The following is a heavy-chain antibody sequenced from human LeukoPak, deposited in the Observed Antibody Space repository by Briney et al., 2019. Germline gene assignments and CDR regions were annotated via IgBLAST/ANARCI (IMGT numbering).Heavy chain of an antibody. V-gene: IGHV4-59*01. CDR1: DDSISDYY. Sequence: SETLSLTCTVSDDSISDYYRGWIRQPPGKGLEWIGYFHNSGTSTYNPSLKSRVTISADTSKNQFSLKLNSLTTADTAVYYCTRGQTLSGALTEDWFDPWGQGTLVTVSS. D-gene: IGHD1-26*01. J-gene: IGHJ5*02. CDR3: TRGQTLSGALTEDWFDP. CDR2: FHNSGTS.